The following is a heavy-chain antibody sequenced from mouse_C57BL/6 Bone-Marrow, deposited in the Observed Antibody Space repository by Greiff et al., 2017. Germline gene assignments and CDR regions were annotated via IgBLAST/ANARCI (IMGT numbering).Heavy chain of an antibody. CDR1: GYTFTSYW. Sequence: VQLQQPGAELVKPGASVKMSCKASGYTFTSYWITWVKQRPGQGLEWIGDIYPGSGSTNYNEKFKGKATLTVDTSSSPAYMQLSSLTSEDSAVYDCAGEIGYYGSRYVAYWGQGTLVTVSA. CDR3: AGEIGYYGSRYVAY. D-gene: IGHD1-1*01. CDR2: IYPGSGST. J-gene: IGHJ3*01. V-gene: IGHV1-55*01.